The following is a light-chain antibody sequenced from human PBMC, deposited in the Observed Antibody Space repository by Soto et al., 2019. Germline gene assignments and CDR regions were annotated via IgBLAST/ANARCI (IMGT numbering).Light chain of an antibody. Sequence: DIQMTQSPSTLSASVGERVTITCRASQSISSWLAWYQQKPGKAPKLLIYDASSLASGVPSRFSGSGSGTEFTLTISSLQPDDFATYYCQQYNNYSRTFGQGTKVEIK. CDR3: QQYNNYSRT. CDR1: QSISSW. CDR2: DAS. J-gene: IGKJ1*01. V-gene: IGKV1-5*01.